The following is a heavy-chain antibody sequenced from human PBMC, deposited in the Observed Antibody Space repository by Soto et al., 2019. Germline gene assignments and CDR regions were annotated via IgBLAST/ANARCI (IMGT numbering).Heavy chain of an antibody. CDR3: AREGRYDILTGAIGYYGMDV. D-gene: IGHD3-9*01. CDR2: INPNSGGT. J-gene: IGHJ6*02. CDR1: GYTFTGYY. V-gene: IGHV1-2*04. Sequence: QVQLVQSGAEVKKPGASVKVSCKASGYTFTGYYMHWVRQAPGQGLAWMGWINPNSGGTNYAQKSQGLVTMTRDTSISTAYMELGRLRSEDTAVYYCAREGRYDILTGAIGYYGMDVWGQGTTVTVSS.